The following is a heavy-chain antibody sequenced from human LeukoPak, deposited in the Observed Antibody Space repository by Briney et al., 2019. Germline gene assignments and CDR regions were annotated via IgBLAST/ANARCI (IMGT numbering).Heavy chain of an antibody. D-gene: IGHD3-22*01. CDR3: AREGSSGYLGGFDP. CDR1: GFTFSSYW. V-gene: IGHV3-7*01. CDR2: INQDGGEK. J-gene: IGHJ5*02. Sequence: GGSLRLSCAASGFTFSSYWMHWVRQAPGKGLEWVANINQDGGEKFYVDSVKGRFTISRDNAKNSLYLQMNSLRAEDTAVYYCAREGSSGYLGGFDPWGQGTLVTVSS.